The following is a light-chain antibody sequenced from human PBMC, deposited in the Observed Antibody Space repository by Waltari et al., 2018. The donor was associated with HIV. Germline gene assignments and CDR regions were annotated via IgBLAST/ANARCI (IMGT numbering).Light chain of an antibody. CDR1: DLGSSN. J-gene: IGLJ2*01. Sequence: SYGLTQPLSVSVALGQTAKITCGKYDLGSSNVHWYQQKPGQAPVLVMYRDSNRPSGIPDRYSGSNSGDMATLTIYRVRAGDEADYYCQVWDSNIRVIFGGGTKLTVL. V-gene: IGLV3-9*01. CDR3: QVWDSNIRVI. CDR2: RDS.